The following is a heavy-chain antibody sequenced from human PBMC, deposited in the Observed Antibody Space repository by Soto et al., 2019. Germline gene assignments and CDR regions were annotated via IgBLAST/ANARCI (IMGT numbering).Heavy chain of an antibody. CDR3: ARDLGYYDSSGYMGYYYGMDV. Sequence: GASVKVSCKASGYTFTGYYMHWVRQAPGQGLEWMGWINPNSGGTNYAQKFQGRVTMTRDTSISTAYMELSRLRSDDTAVYYCARDLGYYDSSGYMGYYYGMDVWGQGTTVTVSS. CDR2: INPNSGGT. V-gene: IGHV1-2*02. D-gene: IGHD3-22*01. CDR1: GYTFTGYY. J-gene: IGHJ6*02.